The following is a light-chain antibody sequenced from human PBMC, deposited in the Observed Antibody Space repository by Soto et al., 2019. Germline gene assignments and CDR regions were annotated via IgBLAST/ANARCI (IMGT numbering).Light chain of an antibody. CDR1: QSVAGN. CDR2: GAS. J-gene: IGKJ4*01. CDR3: QQYNNWPLT. Sequence: EIVMTQSPATLSVSPGERATLSCRASQSVAGNLAWYQQKPGQAPRLVMYGASTRATGIPARFSGSGSGTEFTLTISSLQSEDFGVYCCQQYNNWPLTFGGGTKVEIK. V-gene: IGKV3-15*01.